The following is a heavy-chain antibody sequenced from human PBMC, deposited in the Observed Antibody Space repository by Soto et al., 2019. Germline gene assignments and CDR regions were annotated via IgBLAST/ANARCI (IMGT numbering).Heavy chain of an antibody. CDR1: GYTFTSYA. V-gene: IGHV1-3*01. J-gene: IGHJ6*02. CDR2: INAGNGNT. CDR3: ARRESLDYYYYGMDV. Sequence: QVQLVQSGAEVKKPGASVKVSCKASGYTFTSYAMHWVRQAPGQGLEWMGWINAGNGNTKYSQKFQGRVTITRDTSASTAYMELSSLRSEDTAVYYCARRESLDYYYYGMDVWGQGTTVTVSS.